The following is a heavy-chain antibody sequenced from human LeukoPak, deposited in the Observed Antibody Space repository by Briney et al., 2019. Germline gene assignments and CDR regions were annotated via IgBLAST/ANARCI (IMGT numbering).Heavy chain of an antibody. D-gene: IGHD6-13*01. CDR3: AKDRIAAAGTGYFDY. V-gene: IGHV3-48*01. CDR2: ISSSGSTI. CDR1: GFSFSSYA. J-gene: IGHJ4*02. Sequence: GGSLRLSCAASGFSFSSYAMNWVRQAPGKGLEWVSYISSSGSTIYYADSVKGRFTISRDNSKNTLYLQMNSLRAEDTAVYYCAKDRIAAAGTGYFDYWGQGTLVTVSS.